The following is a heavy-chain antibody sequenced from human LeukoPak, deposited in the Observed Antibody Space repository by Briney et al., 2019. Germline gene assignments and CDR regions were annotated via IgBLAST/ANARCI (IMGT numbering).Heavy chain of an antibody. J-gene: IGHJ5*02. CDR1: GFTFSSYA. D-gene: IGHD3-10*01. CDR2: ISGSGGST. Sequence: GGSLRLSCAASGFTFSSYAMSWVRQAPGKGLEWVSAISGSGGSTYYADSVKGRFTISRDNSKNTLFLQMNSLRVDDTAVYYCAREGPYYGSGSFERWGQGTLVTVSS. CDR3: AREGPYYGSGSFER. V-gene: IGHV3-23*01.